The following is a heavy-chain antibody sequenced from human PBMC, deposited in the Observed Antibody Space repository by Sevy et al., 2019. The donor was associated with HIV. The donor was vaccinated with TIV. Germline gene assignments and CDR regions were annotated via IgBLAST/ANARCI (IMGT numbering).Heavy chain of an antibody. J-gene: IGHJ6*02. CDR2: IDSGGST. D-gene: IGHD3-22*01. Sequence: GGSLRLSCEASGFTVSGNYMAWVRLAPGKVLEWVSLIDSGGSTYYVDSVKGRFTISRDNAKNTLYLQMNPLRAEDTAVYFCARDRYYDASGYYYYYYGMDVWGQGTTVTVSS. V-gene: IGHV3-66*01. CDR1: GFTVSGNY. CDR3: ARDRYYDASGYYYYYYGMDV.